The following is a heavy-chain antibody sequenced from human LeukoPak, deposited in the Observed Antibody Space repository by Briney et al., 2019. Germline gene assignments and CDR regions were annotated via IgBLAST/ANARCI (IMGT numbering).Heavy chain of an antibody. D-gene: IGHD5-18*01. V-gene: IGHV3-53*01. J-gene: IGHJ6*03. Sequence: GGSLRLSCAASGFTVSSNYVSWVRQAPGKGLEWVSVIYSGGSTYYADSVKGRFTISRDNSKNTLYLQMNSLRAEDTAVYYCARDRRIQLEYYYYYYMDVWGKGTTVTVSS. CDR3: ARDRRIQLEYYYYYYMDV. CDR1: GFTVSSNY. CDR2: IYSGGST.